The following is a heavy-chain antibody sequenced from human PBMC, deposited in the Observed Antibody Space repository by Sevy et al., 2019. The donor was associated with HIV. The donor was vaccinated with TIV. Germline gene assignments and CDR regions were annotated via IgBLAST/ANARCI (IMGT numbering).Heavy chain of an antibody. V-gene: IGHV4-59*01. CDR2: ISYSGST. D-gene: IGHD6-19*01. CDR1: GGSISSFY. J-gene: IGHJ4*02. Sequence: SETLSLTCTVSGGSISSFYWNWIRQSPGKGLEWIGYISYSGSTNYNPSLKSRVTISVDTSKNHFSLKLSSVTAADTAVYYCAKFGLPRVMGIAVAVYWGQGTLVTVSS. CDR3: AKFGLPRVMGIAVAVY.